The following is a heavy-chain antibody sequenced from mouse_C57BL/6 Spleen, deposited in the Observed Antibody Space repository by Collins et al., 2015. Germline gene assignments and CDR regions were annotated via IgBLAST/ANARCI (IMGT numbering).Heavy chain of an antibody. Sequence: QVQLQQPGAELVRPGASVKLSCKASGYTFTSYWINWVKQRPGQGLEWIGNIYPSDSYTNYNQKFKDKATLTVDKSSSTAYMQLSSPTSEDSAVYYCTRGGYGWFAYWGQGTLVTVSA. CDR3: TRGGYGWFAY. J-gene: IGHJ3*01. CDR1: GYTFTSYW. V-gene: IGHV1-69*02. D-gene: IGHD2-14*01. CDR2: IYPSDSYT.